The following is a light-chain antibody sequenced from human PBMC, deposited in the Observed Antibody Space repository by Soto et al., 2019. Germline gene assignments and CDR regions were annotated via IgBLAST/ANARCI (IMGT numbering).Light chain of an antibody. CDR1: SSNIGSTS. Sequence: QSVLTQPPSASGTPGQRVSISCSGGSSNIGSTSVDWYQQVPGMAPKLLIYSNDQRPSGVPDRFSGSKSGTSGSLVISGLQSEDEADYFCATWDYDVSGVVFGGGTQLTVL. CDR2: SND. V-gene: IGLV1-44*01. J-gene: IGLJ7*01. CDR3: ATWDYDVSGVV.